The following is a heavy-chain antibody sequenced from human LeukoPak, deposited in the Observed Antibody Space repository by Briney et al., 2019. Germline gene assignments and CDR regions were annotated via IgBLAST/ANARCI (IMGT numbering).Heavy chain of an antibody. CDR3: AKDHAPLSGGYPSETYYFDY. J-gene: IGHJ4*02. CDR1: GFTFSSYG. V-gene: IGHV3-30*02. D-gene: IGHD3-16*01. CDR2: IRYDGSNK. Sequence: PGGSLRLSCAASGFTFSSYGMHWVRQAPGKGLEWVAFIRYDGSNKYYADSAKGRFTISRDNSKNTLYLQMNSLRAEDTAVYYCAKDHAPLSGGYPSETYYFDYWGQGTLVTVSS.